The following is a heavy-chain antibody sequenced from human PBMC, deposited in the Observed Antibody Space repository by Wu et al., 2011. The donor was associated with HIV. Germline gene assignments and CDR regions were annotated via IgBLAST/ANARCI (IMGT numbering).Heavy chain of an antibody. CDR2: MTPNSGNT. D-gene: IGHD3-10*01. Sequence: QVQLVQSGAEVKKPGASVKVSCKASGYTFTSYDISWVRQATGQGLEWMGWMTPNSGNTDYAQKFQGRVTITAHKPINTVYIEMRNLRSEDTAMYYCAGDGSGSHMYWGQGTLVTVSS. CDR1: GYTFTSYD. CDR3: AGDGSGSHMY. V-gene: IGHV1-8*03. J-gene: IGHJ4*02.